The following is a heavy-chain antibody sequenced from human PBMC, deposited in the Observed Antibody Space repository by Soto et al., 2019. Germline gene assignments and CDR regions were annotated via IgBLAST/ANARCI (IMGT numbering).Heavy chain of an antibody. CDR3: ARHPYRCGDCYSGFDY. J-gene: IGHJ4*02. Sequence: GESLKISCKGSGYSFTTYWIGWVRQMPGKGLEWMGIIYPGDSDTRYSPSFQGQVTISADKSISTAYLQWSSLKASDTAMYYCARHPYRCGDCYSGFDYWGQGTLVTVSS. CDR1: GYSFTTYW. CDR2: IYPGDSDT. D-gene: IGHD2-21*02. V-gene: IGHV5-51*01.